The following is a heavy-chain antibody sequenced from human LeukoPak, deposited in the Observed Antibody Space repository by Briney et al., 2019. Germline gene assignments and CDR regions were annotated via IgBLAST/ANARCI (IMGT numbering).Heavy chain of an antibody. J-gene: IGHJ4*02. CDR1: GFTFSTYS. CDR3: ASDSSSFF. V-gene: IGHV3-21*01. CDR2: ISSNSNYI. Sequence: PGGSLRLSCAASGFTFSTYSMNWVRQAPGKGLEWVSSISSNSNYIYYADSVKGRFAIPRDNAKNSLYLQMNSLRAEDTAVYYCASDSSSFFWGQGTLVTVSS. D-gene: IGHD6-6*01.